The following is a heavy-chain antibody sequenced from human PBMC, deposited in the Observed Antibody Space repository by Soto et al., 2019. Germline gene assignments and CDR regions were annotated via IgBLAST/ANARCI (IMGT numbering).Heavy chain of an antibody. CDR2: ISYDGSQT. D-gene: IGHD3-3*01. Sequence: VQLVQSGGGVVQPGGSLRLSCAATGFQFGSYAMHWVRQAPGRGLEWVAHISYDGSQTYYGDSVKGRLTIARDNSENTLYLEMNSLRLQDTAVYYCARECVFGLVPIIPPDYWGQGVLVSVSS. CDR1: GFQFGSYA. V-gene: IGHV3-30*04. CDR3: ARECVFGLVPIIPPDY. J-gene: IGHJ4*02.